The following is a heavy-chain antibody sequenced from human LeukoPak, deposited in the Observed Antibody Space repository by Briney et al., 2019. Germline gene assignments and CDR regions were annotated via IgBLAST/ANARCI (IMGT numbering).Heavy chain of an antibody. CDR2: IYYSGST. Sequence: SETLSLTCTASGGSISSDYWSWIRQPPGRGLECIGYIYYSGSTNYNPSLKIRVTISVDTSKTQFSLKLSSVTAADTAVYYWSWDPWVYGGLTFDVWDQGTMVTLSA. V-gene: IGHV4-59*01. CDR3: SWDPWVYGGLTFDV. D-gene: IGHD4-23*01. J-gene: IGHJ3*01. CDR1: GGSISSDY.